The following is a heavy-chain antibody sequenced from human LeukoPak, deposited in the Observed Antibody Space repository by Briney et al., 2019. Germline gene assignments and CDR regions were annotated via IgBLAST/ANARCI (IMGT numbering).Heavy chain of an antibody. V-gene: IGHV1-24*01. Sequence: ASVKVSCKVPGYTLTELSMHWVRQAPGKGLEWMGGFDPEDGETIYAQKFQGRVTMTEDTSTDTAYMELSSLRSEDTAVYYCATLSSYCGGDWCHFDYWGQGTLVTVSS. CDR3: ATLSSYCGGDWCHFDY. D-gene: IGHD2-21*02. CDR1: GYTLTELS. CDR2: FDPEDGET. J-gene: IGHJ4*02.